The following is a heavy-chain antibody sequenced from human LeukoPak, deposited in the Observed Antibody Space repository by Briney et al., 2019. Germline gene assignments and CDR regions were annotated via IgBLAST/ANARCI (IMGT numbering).Heavy chain of an antibody. V-gene: IGHV3-73*01. J-gene: IGHJ6*02. CDR2: VRSRPNKYAT. D-gene: IGHD1-1*01. Sequence: PGGSLRLSCAASGFNFNGAAINWVRQASGRGLEWVGRVRSRPNKYATAYAESVRGRFTISRDDSKRMAYLQMNSLKTEDTAVYFCCSELTYYFTMDIWGQGATVTVSS. CDR1: GFNFNGAA. CDR3: CSELTYYFTMDI.